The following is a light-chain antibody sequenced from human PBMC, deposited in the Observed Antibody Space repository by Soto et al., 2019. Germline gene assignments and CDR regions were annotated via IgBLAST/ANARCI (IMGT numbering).Light chain of an antibody. CDR1: QTISSW. V-gene: IGKV1-5*03. CDR3: QQYDSRPNT. J-gene: IGKJ2*01. CDR2: KAS. Sequence: DIQMTQSPSTLSGSVGDRVTITCRASQTISSWLAWYQQKPGKAPKLLIYKASTLKSGVPSRFSGSGSGTIFTLTIINLQPEDVATYYCQQYDSRPNTFGQGTKVEIK.